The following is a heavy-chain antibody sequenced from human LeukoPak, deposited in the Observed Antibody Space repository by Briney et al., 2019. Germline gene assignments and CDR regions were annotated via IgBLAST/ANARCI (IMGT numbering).Heavy chain of an antibody. V-gene: IGHV4-59*12. CDR3: ARDLRGYGDYIFGMDV. Sequence: PSETLSLTCTVSGGSISSYYWSWIRQPPGKGLEWIGYIYYSGSTHYNPSLKSRVTISVDTSKNQFSLKLSSVTAADTAVYYYARDLRGYGDYIFGMDVWGKGTTVTVSS. J-gene: IGHJ6*04. CDR2: IYYSGST. CDR1: GGSISSYY. D-gene: IGHD4-17*01.